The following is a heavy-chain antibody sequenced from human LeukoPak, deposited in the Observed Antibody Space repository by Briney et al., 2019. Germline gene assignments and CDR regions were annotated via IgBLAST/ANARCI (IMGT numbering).Heavy chain of an antibody. Sequence: KASETLSLTCTVSGGSISSYYWSWIRQPPGKGLEWIGRIYTSGSTNYNPSLKSRVTMSVDTSKNQFSLKLSSVTAADTAVYYCARVRYYDFWSGFDYWGQGTLVTVSS. D-gene: IGHD3-3*01. CDR1: GGSISSYY. CDR2: IYTSGST. CDR3: ARVRYYDFWSGFDY. J-gene: IGHJ4*02. V-gene: IGHV4-4*07.